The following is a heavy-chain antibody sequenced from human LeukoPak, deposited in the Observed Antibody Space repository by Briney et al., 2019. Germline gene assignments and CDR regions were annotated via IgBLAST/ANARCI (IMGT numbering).Heavy chain of an antibody. D-gene: IGHD3-16*02. CDR2: IIPIFGTA. V-gene: IGHV1-69*05. CDR1: GGTFSSYA. Sequence: SVKVSCKASGGTFSSYAISWVRQAPGQGLEWMGGIIPIFGTANYAQKFQGRVTMTRDTSTTTVYMELSGLRSEDTAVYYCARDIPYEVSFGGLTVMGSFVLDYWGQGTLVTVSS. J-gene: IGHJ4*02. CDR3: ARDIPYEVSFGGLTVMGSFVLDY.